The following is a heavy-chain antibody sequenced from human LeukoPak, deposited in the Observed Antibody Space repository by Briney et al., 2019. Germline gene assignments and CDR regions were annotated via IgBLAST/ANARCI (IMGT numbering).Heavy chain of an antibody. CDR2: INQDGTEK. Sequence: GESLRLSCAASGFTFTTYWMSWVRQFPGKGLEWVSNINQDGTEKYYVDSVKGRFTISRDNARNSLYLQMNSLRTEDTSVYYCAPHCSSASCPDYWGQGTLVTVSS. CDR1: GFTFTTYW. V-gene: IGHV3-7*01. D-gene: IGHD2-2*01. J-gene: IGHJ4*02. CDR3: APHCSSASCPDY.